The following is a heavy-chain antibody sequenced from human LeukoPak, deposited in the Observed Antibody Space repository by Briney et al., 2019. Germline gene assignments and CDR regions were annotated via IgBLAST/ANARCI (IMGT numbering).Heavy chain of an antibody. CDR2: TRFDGINE. CDR3: ARDDGSGSYPGGY. CDR1: GFPFRDFG. J-gene: IGHJ4*02. V-gene: IGHV3-33*01. Sequence: PGRSLRLSCVASGFPFRDFGMHWVRQAPGKGLEWVALTRFDGINEYNPGSVQGRFSISRDNSRNTVYLQMNNLRPEDTAIYHCARDDGSGSYPGGYWGQGTLVSVSS. D-gene: IGHD3-10*01.